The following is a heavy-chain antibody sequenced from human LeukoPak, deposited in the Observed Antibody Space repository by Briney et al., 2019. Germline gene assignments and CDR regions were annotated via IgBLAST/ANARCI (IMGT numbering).Heavy chain of an antibody. CDR2: VYNSGST. V-gene: IGHV4-39*07. Sequence: PPETLSLTCTVSGGSISSANYYWGWIRRPPGKGLEWIGSVYNSGSTYYNPSLKSRVIASLDTSKNQFSLRLTSVTAADTAVYYCARDTGQYTPGTPGFTRFDPWGQGTLVTVSS. D-gene: IGHD2-15*01. CDR1: GGSISSANYY. CDR3: ARDTGQYTPGTPGFTRFDP. J-gene: IGHJ5*02.